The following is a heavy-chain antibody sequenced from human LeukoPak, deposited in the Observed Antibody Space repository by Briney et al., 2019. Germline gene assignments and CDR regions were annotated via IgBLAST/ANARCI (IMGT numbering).Heavy chain of an antibody. J-gene: IGHJ6*02. CDR2: INHSGST. Sequence: SETLSLTCAVYGGSFSGYYWSWIRQPPGKGLEWIGEINHSGSTNYNPSLKSRVTISVDTSKNQFSLKLSSVTAADTAVYYCATSIAVAATHKAYYYYYGMDVWGQGTTVTVSS. V-gene: IGHV4-34*01. D-gene: IGHD6-19*01. CDR1: GGSFSGYY. CDR3: ATSIAVAATHKAYYYYYGMDV.